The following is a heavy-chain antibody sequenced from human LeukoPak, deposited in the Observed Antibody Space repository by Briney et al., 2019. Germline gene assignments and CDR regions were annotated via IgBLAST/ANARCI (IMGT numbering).Heavy chain of an antibody. CDR2: IYPGDSYI. CDR3: ARARGGNPTYYFDY. D-gene: IGHD4-23*01. J-gene: IGHJ4*02. V-gene: IGHV5-51*01. Sequence: GESLQISCKGSGYSFISYWIGWVRQMPGKGLEWMGIIYPGDSYIRYSPSFQGQVTISADKSVSTAYLQWNSLKASDTAIFYCARARGGNPTYYFDYWGQGTLVTVSS. CDR1: GYSFISYW.